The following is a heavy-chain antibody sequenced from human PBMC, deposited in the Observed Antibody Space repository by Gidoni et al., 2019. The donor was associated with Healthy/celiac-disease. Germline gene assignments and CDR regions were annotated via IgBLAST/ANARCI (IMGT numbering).Heavy chain of an antibody. D-gene: IGHD2-2*02. CDR3: ARNSADIVVVPAAIVSGWSFDYGMDV. CDR2: ISSSSSYI. V-gene: IGHV3-21*01. CDR1: GFTFSSYS. Sequence: EVQLVESGGGLVKPGGSLRLSCAASGFTFSSYSMNWVRQAPGKGLEWVSSISSSSSYIYYADSVKGRFTISRDNAKNSLYLQMNSLRAEDTAVYYCARNSADIVVVPAAIVSGWSFDYGMDVWGQGTTVTVSS. J-gene: IGHJ6*02.